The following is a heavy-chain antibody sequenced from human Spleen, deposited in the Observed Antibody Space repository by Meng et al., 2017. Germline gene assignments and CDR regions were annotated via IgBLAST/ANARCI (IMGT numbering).Heavy chain of an antibody. Sequence: VQLWQSGAEVKKPGASVKVSCKASGYTFTGYYIHWVRQAPGQGLEWMGRINPIGGGTNYAQKFQGRVTMSRDTSISTAYMELSSLRSDDTAVYYCARDGSSSWSTNYWGQGTLVTVSS. CDR1: GYTFTGYY. V-gene: IGHV1-2*06. J-gene: IGHJ4*02. CDR2: INPIGGGT. CDR3: ARDGSSSWSTNY. D-gene: IGHD6-13*01.